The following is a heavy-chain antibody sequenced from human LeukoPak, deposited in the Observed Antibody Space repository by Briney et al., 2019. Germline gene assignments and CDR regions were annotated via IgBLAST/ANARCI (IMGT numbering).Heavy chain of an antibody. J-gene: IGHJ5*02. CDR2: IYTSGST. CDR1: GGSISSGSYY. CDR3: ARDAMGTMVTLARWFDP. Sequence: PSQTLSLTCTVSGGSISSGSYYWSWIRQPAGKGLEWIGRIYTSGSTNYNPSLKSRVTISVDTSKNQFSLKLSSVTAADTALYYCARDAMGTMVTLARWFDPWGQGTLVTVSS. V-gene: IGHV4-61*02. D-gene: IGHD3-16*01.